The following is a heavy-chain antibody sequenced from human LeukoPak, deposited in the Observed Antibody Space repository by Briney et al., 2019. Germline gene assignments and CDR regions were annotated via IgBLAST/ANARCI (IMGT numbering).Heavy chain of an antibody. CDR2: IYYSGST. V-gene: IGHV4-59*08. J-gene: IGHJ3*02. CDR3: ARNGIVGATPDAFDI. CDR1: GGSISSYY. Sequence: SETLSLTCTVSGGSISSYYWSWIRQPPGKGLEWIGYIYYSGSTNYNPSLKSRVTISVDTSKNQFSLKLSSVTAADTVVYYCARNGIVGATPDAFDIWGQGTMVTVSS. D-gene: IGHD1-26*01.